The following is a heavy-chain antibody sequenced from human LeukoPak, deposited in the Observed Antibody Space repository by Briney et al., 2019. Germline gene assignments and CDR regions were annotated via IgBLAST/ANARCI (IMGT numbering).Heavy chain of an antibody. CDR2: ISSSSSYT. D-gene: IGHD6-19*01. CDR3: ARDTKMAQDSSGWPPLDY. V-gene: IGHV3-11*06. J-gene: IGHJ4*02. Sequence: GGSLRLSCAASGFTLSDYYMSWIRQAPGKGLEWVSYISSSSSYTNYADSVNGRFTISRDNAKNSLYLQMNSLRVEDTAVYYCARDTKMAQDSSGWPPLDYWGQGTLVTVSS. CDR1: GFTLSDYY.